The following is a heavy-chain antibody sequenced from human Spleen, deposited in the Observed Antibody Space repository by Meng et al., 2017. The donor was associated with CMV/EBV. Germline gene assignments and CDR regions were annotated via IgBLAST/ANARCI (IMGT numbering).Heavy chain of an antibody. CDR3: AKDIDYYGSGSYGDY. V-gene: IGHV3-30*02. Sequence: GESLKISCAASGFMFSDSGMHWVRQAPGKGLEWVAFIRFDGSNKEYAKSGKGRFTISRDNSKNTVSLQMNSLRAEDTAVYYCAKDIDYYGSGSYGDYWGQGTLVTVSS. D-gene: IGHD3-10*01. CDR2: IRFDGSNK. CDR1: GFMFSDSG. J-gene: IGHJ4*02.